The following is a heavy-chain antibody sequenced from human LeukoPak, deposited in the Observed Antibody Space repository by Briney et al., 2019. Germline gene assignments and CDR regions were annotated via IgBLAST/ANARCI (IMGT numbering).Heavy chain of an antibody. CDR2: ISYDGSNK. CDR3: AKDRSITMIVVVPPGY. J-gene: IGHJ4*02. CDR1: GFTFSSYG. V-gene: IGHV3-30*18. D-gene: IGHD3-22*01. Sequence: GGSLRLSCAASGFTFSSYGMHWVRQAPGKGLEWVAVISYDGSNKYYADSVKGRFTISRDNSKNTLYLQMNSLRAEDTAVNYCAKDRSITMIVVVPPGYWGQGTLVTVSS.